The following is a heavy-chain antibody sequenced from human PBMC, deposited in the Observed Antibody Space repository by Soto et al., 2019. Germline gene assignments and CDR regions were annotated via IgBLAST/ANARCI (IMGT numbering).Heavy chain of an antibody. V-gene: IGHV4-59*08. Sequence: QVQLQESGPGLVKPSETLSLTCTVSGGSISSYYWSWIRQPPGKGLEWIGYTYYTGRTDGNPSLKSRVTISVDTSKSQFSLKLSSVTAADTAVYYCARRDASGWYAKHWGQGTLVTVSS. CDR3: ARRDASGWYAKH. CDR1: GGSISSYY. D-gene: IGHD6-19*01. CDR2: TYYTGRT. J-gene: IGHJ1*01.